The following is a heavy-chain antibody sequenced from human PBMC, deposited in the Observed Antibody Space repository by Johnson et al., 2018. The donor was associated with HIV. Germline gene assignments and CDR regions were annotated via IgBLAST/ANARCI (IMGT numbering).Heavy chain of an antibody. CDR3: ARPRIEVLPAGAFDL. Sequence: QVQLMESGGGVVQPGRSLRLSCAASEFSFSTYAMHWVRQAPGKGLEWVALISSDGYNKYYADSVKGRFTISRDNSKSTLSLQMNTLRAEDTAIYYCARPRIEVLPAGAFDLWGPGTMVTVSP. CDR2: ISSDGYNK. D-gene: IGHD2-2*01. V-gene: IGHV3-30*19. CDR1: EFSFSTYA. J-gene: IGHJ3*01.